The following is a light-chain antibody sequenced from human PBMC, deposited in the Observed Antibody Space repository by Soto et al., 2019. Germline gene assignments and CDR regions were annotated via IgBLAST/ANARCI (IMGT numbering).Light chain of an antibody. V-gene: IGKV3-20*01. CDR2: GAS. J-gene: IGKJ1*01. Sequence: DIVLTQSPVTLSLSLGERATLSCRASQSVSNNYLAWYKQKPGQAPRLLIYGASNRATGIPDRFSGSGSGTDFTLTISRLEPEDFAVYYCQQYGSSGTFGQGTKVDIK. CDR1: QSVSNNY. CDR3: QQYGSSGT.